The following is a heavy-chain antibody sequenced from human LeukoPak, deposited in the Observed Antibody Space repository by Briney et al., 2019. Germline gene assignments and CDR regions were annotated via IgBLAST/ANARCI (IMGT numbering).Heavy chain of an antibody. V-gene: IGHV3-7*03. Sequence: PGGSLRLSCAASGFTFSSYWMSWVRQAPGKGLEWVAHINKDGGEKYYVDSVKGRFTISRDNAKTSLYLQMNSLRADDTAVYYCVKDSPPRYSGSPPAYWGQGTLVTVSS. CDR2: INKDGGEK. D-gene: IGHD1-26*01. CDR3: VKDSPPRYSGSPPAY. J-gene: IGHJ4*02. CDR1: GFTFSSYW.